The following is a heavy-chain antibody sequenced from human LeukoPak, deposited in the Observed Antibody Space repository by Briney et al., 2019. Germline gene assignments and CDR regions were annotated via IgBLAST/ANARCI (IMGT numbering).Heavy chain of an antibody. CDR2: INPSGGST. Sequence: ASVKVSCKASGYTFTSYYMHWVRQAPGQGLEWMGIINPSGGSTSYAQKFQGRVTMTGDTSTSTVYMELSSLRSEDTAVYYCARGHCSGGSCYLGSVDYWGQGTLVTVSS. D-gene: IGHD2-15*01. CDR3: ARGHCSGGSCYLGSVDY. J-gene: IGHJ4*02. CDR1: GYTFTSYY. V-gene: IGHV1-46*01.